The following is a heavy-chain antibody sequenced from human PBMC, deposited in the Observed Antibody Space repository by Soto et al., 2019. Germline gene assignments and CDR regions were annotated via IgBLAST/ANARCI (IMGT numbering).Heavy chain of an antibody. V-gene: IGHV1-46*01. CDR1: GYPFTSYY. D-gene: IGHD3-22*01. Sequence: ASVKVSCKASGYPFTSYYMHWVRQAPGQGLEWLGIINPSGGSTSYAQKFQGRVTMTRDTSTGTVYMELSSLRSEDPAVYYCARSDSSGYYYAPFDYWGQGTLVTVSS. CDR2: INPSGGST. J-gene: IGHJ4*02. CDR3: ARSDSSGYYYAPFDY.